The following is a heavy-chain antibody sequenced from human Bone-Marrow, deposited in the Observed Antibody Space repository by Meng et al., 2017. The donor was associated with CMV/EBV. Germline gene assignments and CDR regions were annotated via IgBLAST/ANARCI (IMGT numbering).Heavy chain of an antibody. CDR2: MNPNSGNT. D-gene: IGHD4-17*01. J-gene: IGHJ5*02. V-gene: IGHV1-8*01. CDR3: ARRRYDYGDSRWFDP. CDR1: GYTFTSYD. Sequence: ASVKVSCKASGYTFTSYDINWVRQATGQGLEWMGWMNPNSGNTGYAQKFQGRVTMTRNTSISTAYMELSSLRSEDTAVYYCARRRYDYGDSRWFDPCGQGTLVAVSS.